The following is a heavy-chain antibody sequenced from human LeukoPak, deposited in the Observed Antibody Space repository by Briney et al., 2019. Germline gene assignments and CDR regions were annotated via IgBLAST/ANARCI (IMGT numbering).Heavy chain of an antibody. CDR1: GFTFSDYY. Sequence: PGGSLRLSCAASGFTFSDYYMSWIRQAPGKGLEWVSYISSSSSTIYYADSVKGRFTISRDNAKSSLYLQMNSLRADDTAVYYCATSRGYFFRWFQHWGQGTLVTVSS. CDR2: ISSSSSTI. CDR3: ATSRGYFFRWFQH. V-gene: IGHV3-11*04. D-gene: IGHD3-22*01. J-gene: IGHJ1*01.